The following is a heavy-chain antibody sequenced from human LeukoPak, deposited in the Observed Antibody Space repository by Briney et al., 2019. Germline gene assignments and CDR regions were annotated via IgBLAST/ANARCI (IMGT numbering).Heavy chain of an antibody. D-gene: IGHD3-3*01. CDR1: GYTFTSYD. Sequence: ASVKVSCKASGYTFTSYDINWVRQATGQGLEWMGWMNPNSGNTGYAQKFQGRVTMTRDTATSTVYMELSSLRSENTAVYYCARDWRNYFDYWGQGTLVTVSS. J-gene: IGHJ4*02. CDR3: ARDWRNYFDY. CDR2: MNPNSGNT. V-gene: IGHV1-8*01.